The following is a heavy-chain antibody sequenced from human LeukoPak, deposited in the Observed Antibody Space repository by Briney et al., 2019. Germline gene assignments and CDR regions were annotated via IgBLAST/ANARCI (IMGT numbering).Heavy chain of an antibody. D-gene: IGHD3-22*01. CDR1: GFTFSSYP. V-gene: IGHV3-64*05. Sequence: GGSLRLSCSASGFTFSSYPMHWVRQASGKGLEYVSGIRSNGGSTYYADSVTSSFAITRNNSKNTLYVQMSSLRAEDTAVYYCARQILSYYYDSSGYYDYWGQGPLVLVSS. CDR2: IRSNGGST. J-gene: IGHJ4*02. CDR3: ARQILSYYYDSSGYYDY.